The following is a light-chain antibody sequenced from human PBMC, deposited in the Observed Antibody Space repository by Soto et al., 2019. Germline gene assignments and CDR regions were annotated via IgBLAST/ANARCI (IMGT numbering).Light chain of an antibody. CDR3: QQYGTPSSLT. J-gene: IGKJ5*01. CDR2: GAS. CDR1: QSIHSNY. Sequence: EVVLTQSPGTLSLSPGEEATLSSRASQSIHSNYLASYQQKPGHTPRLIIYGASCRCDGTPHTFNGRGFGSYFTLTISKVEPEDFAVYSCQQYGTPSSLTFGQRTRLEIK. V-gene: IGKV3-20*01.